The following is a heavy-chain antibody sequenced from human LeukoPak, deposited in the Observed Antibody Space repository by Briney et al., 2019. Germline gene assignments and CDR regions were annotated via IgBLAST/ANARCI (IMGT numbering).Heavy chain of an antibody. Sequence: GGSLRLSCVASGSGFTFSEYWMGWVRQAPGERLEWVANIKGDGSETYYVDSVKGRFSVSRDNSKNSAYLQMNSLRGDDTALYRCAREAYCGGPSCFAVNYMDVWGKGTTVTVSS. CDR2: IKGDGSET. CDR3: AREAYCGGPSCFAVNYMDV. J-gene: IGHJ6*03. CDR1: GSGFTFSEYW. D-gene: IGHD2-21*01. V-gene: IGHV3-7*01.